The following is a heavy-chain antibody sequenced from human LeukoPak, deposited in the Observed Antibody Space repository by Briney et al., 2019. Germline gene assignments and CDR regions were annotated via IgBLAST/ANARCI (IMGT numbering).Heavy chain of an antibody. CDR1: GGSFSGYY. D-gene: IGHD1-26*01. CDR2: INHSGST. J-gene: IGHJ4*02. CDR3: ARTILVGASDY. Sequence: PSETLSLTCAVYGGSFSGYYWSWIRQPPGKGLEWIGEINHSGSTNYNPSLKSRVPISVDTSKNQFSLKLSSVTAADTAVYYCARTILVGASDYWGQGTLVTVSS. V-gene: IGHV4-34*01.